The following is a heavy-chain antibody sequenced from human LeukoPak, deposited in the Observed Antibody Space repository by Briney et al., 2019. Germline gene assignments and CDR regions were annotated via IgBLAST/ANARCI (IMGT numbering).Heavy chain of an antibody. Sequence: GGSLRLSCAPSGFTFSTYAMSWVPQAPGKGREWLSAIGGSHGSTYYADSVKGRFTISRDTSKNTLYLQMNSLRAEDTAVYYCAKGGGIFDYWGQGTLVTVSS. CDR3: AKGGGIFDY. CDR1: GFTFSTYA. V-gene: IGHV3-23*01. CDR2: IGGSHGST. J-gene: IGHJ4*02. D-gene: IGHD3-16*01.